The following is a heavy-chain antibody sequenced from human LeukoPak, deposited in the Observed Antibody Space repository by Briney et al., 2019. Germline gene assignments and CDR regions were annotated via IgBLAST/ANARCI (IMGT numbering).Heavy chain of an antibody. J-gene: IGHJ4*02. V-gene: IGHV7-4-1*02. CDR1: GYTFTSYA. CDR2: INTNTGNP. Sequence: ASVKVSCKASGYTFTSYAMNWVRQAPGQGLEWMGWINTNTGNPTYAQGFTGRFVFSLDTSVSTAYLQISSLKAEDTAVYYCARGSGQGWLPPHYYFDYWGQGTLVTVSS. D-gene: IGHD3-10*01. CDR3: ARGSGQGWLPPHYYFDY.